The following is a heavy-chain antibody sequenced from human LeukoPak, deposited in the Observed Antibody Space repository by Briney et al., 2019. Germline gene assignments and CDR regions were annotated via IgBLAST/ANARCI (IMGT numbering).Heavy chain of an antibody. CDR2: IYHSGST. CDR1: GGTVNSGTYY. D-gene: IGHD1-26*01. Sequence: SQTLSLTCTVSGGTVNSGTYYWSWIRQPPGKGLEWIGSIYHSGSTYYNPSLKSRVTISVDTSKNQFSLKLSSVTAADTAVYYCARDSGTGRGGFDYWGQGTLVTVSS. CDR3: ARDSGTGRGGFDY. V-gene: IGHV4-39*07. J-gene: IGHJ4*02.